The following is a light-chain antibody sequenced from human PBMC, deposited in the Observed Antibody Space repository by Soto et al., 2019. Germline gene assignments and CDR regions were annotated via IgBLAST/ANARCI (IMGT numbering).Light chain of an antibody. J-gene: IGKJ3*01. CDR2: GAS. V-gene: IGKV3-15*01. CDR1: QSVSSN. Sequence: EIVMTQSPATLSVSPGERATLSCRASQSVSSNLAWYQQKPGQAPRLLIYGASTRAAGIPARFSGSGCGTESPITISILQSEYVVNYYWQHYNNCPFTFGPGTKVEIK. CDR3: QHYNNCPFT.